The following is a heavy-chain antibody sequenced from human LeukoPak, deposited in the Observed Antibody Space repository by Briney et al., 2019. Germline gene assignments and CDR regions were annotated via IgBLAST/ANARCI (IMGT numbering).Heavy chain of an antibody. J-gene: IGHJ3*02. CDR2: IYYSGST. V-gene: IGHV4-31*03. Sequence: PSETLSLTCTVSGGSISSGGYYWSWIRQHPGKGLEWIGYIYYSGSTYYNPSLKGRVTISVGTSKNQFSLKLSSVTAADTAVYYCARAREQNAFDIWGQGTMVTVSS. CDR1: GGSISSGGYY. CDR3: ARAREQNAFDI.